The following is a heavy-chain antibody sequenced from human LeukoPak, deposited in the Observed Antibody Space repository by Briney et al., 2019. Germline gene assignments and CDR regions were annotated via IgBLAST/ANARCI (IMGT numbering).Heavy chain of an antibody. V-gene: IGHV1-69*13. CDR2: IIPIFGTA. CDR3: ARTSADYDILTDYFDY. D-gene: IGHD3-9*01. CDR1: GGTFSSYA. J-gene: IGHJ4*02. Sequence: SVKVSCKASGGTFSSYAISWVRQAPGQGLEWMGGIIPIFGTANYAQKFQGRVTITADESTSTAYMELSSLRSEDTAVYYCARTSADYDILTDYFDYWGQGTLVSVSS.